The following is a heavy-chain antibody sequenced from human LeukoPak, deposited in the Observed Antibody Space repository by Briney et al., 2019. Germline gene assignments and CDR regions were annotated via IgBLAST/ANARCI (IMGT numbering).Heavy chain of an antibody. CDR2: IYYSGST. J-gene: IGHJ4*02. Sequence: SETLSLTCTVSGGSISSYYWSWIRQPPGKGLEWIGYIYYSGSTNYNPSLKSRVTISLDTSKSQFSLKLSSVTAADTAVYYCASRTYSGWYVYWGQGTLVTVSS. V-gene: IGHV4-59*01. CDR1: GGSISSYY. D-gene: IGHD6-19*01. CDR3: ASRTYSGWYVY.